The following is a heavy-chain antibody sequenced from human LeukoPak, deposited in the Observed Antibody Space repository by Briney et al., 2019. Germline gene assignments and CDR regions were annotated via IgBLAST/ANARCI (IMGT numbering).Heavy chain of an antibody. CDR2: ISAYNGNT. V-gene: IGHV1-18*01. CDR1: GYTFTSCG. Sequence: GASVKVSCKASGYTFTSCGISWVRQAPGQGLEWMGWISAYNGNTNYAQKLQGRVTMITDTSTSTAYMELRSLRSDATAVYYCARDRVMVRGVIIPNWFDPWGQGTLVTVSS. D-gene: IGHD3-10*01. J-gene: IGHJ5*02. CDR3: ARDRVMVRGVIIPNWFDP.